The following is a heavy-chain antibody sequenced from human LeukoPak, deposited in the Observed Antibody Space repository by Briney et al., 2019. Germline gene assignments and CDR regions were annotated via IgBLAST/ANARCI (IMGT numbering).Heavy chain of an antibody. V-gene: IGHV3-20*04. J-gene: IGHJ4*02. Sequence: RPGGSLLLSCAASGFTFDDYGMSWVRPAPGKGLEWVSGINWNGGSTRYADSVKGRFTISRDNAKNSLCLQMNSLRAEDTALYYCAREGEAAAGIFDYWGQGTLVTVSS. CDR3: AREGEAAAGIFDY. CDR1: GFTFDDYG. CDR2: INWNGGST. D-gene: IGHD6-13*01.